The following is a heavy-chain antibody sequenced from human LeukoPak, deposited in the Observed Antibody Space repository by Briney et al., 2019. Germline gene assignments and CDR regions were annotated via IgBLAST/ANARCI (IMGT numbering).Heavy chain of an antibody. CDR3: ARASTMADFDY. CDR2: ISSSGSTI. V-gene: IGHV3-48*03. CDR1: GFTFSSYE. D-gene: IGHD3-10*01. Sequence: GGSLRLSCAASGFTFSSYEMNWIRQAPGKGLEWVSYISSSGSTIYYADSVKGRFTISRDNAKNSLYLQMNSLRAEDTAVYYCARASTMADFDYWGQGTLVTVSS. J-gene: IGHJ4*02.